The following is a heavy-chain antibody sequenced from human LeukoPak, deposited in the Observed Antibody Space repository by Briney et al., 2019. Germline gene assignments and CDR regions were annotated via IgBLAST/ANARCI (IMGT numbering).Heavy chain of an antibody. CDR2: IYYSGST. J-gene: IGHJ3*02. Sequence: SETLSLTCSVSGGSITSYDWSWIRQPPGKGLEWIGYIYYSGSTNYSPSLKSRVTVSVDTSKNQFSLKLRSVTAADTAVYYCARLGGLRYDAFDIWGQGTMVTVSS. D-gene: IGHD3-9*01. V-gene: IGHV4-59*08. CDR3: ARLGGLRYDAFDI. CDR1: GGSITSYD.